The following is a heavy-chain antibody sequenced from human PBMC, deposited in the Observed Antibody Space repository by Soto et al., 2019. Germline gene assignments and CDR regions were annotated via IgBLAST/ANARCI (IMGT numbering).Heavy chain of an antibody. J-gene: IGHJ4*02. D-gene: IGHD6-19*01. V-gene: IGHV3-23*01. CDR2: ISGSGDTT. Sequence: PGGSLRLSCAASGFTFSTYAMSWVRQAPGKGLEWVLGISGSGDTTDYADSVKGRFTISRDNSKNTLYLHMNSLRAADTAVYNCAMTPTPYTSGNFYWGQGTLVTVSS. CDR3: AMTPTPYTSGNFY. CDR1: GFTFSTYA.